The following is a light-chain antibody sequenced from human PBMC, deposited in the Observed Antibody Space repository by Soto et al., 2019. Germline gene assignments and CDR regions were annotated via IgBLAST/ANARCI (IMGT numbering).Light chain of an antibody. J-gene: IGLJ1*01. CDR2: DVS. Sequence: QAVVTQPASVSGSPGQSITISCTGTGSDVGGYNFVSWYQQHPGKVPELIIFDVSKRPSGAFNRFSGSKSGNTASLTISGLQAEDEADYYCSSYRRGNTPYVFGTGTKVTVL. V-gene: IGLV2-14*01. CDR3: SSYRRGNTPYV. CDR1: GSDVGGYNF.